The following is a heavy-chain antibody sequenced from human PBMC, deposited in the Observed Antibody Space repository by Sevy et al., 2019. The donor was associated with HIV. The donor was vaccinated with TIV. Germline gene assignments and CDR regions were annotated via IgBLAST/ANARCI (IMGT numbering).Heavy chain of an antibody. D-gene: IGHD6-19*01. CDR1: GFTFSNYA. CDR3: ANWAGSSDWLGPFDY. J-gene: IGHJ4*02. Sequence: GGSLRLSCAASGFTFSNYAMNWVRQAPGKGLEWVSYISGSGDTTYYADSVKGRFTISRDNSKNTLYLQMNSLRAEDTAVYDCANWAGSSDWLGPFDYWGQGTLVTVSS. V-gene: IGHV3-23*01. CDR2: ISGSGDTT.